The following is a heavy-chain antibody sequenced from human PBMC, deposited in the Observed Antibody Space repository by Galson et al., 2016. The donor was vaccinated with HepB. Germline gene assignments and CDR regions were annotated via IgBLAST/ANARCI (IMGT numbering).Heavy chain of an antibody. CDR2: IYPGDSET. CDR3: ARHGGGGGYFLDY. D-gene: IGHD1-26*01. Sequence: QSGAEVKKPGESLKISCKGSGYNYAYYWIAWVRQAPGKGLEWMGFIYPGDSETRYSPTFQGQVTMSADKSINTAYLQWDNLKASDTAMYYCARHGGGGGYFLDYGGRGALVIVSS. V-gene: IGHV5-51*01. CDR1: GYNYAYYW. J-gene: IGHJ4*02.